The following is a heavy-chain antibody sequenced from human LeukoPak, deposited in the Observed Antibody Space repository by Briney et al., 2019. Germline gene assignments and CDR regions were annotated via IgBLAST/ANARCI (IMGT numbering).Heavy chain of an antibody. J-gene: IGHJ6*03. CDR2: INPNSGGT. CDR1: GYTFTGYY. CDR3: ASSPPTGWLHYYMDV. D-gene: IGHD5-12*01. Sequence: GASVKVSCKASGYTFTGYYMHWVRQAPGRGLEWMGWINPNSGGTNYAQKFQGRVTMTRDTSISTAYMELSRLRSDDTAVYYCASSPPTGWLHYYMDVRGKGTTVTVSS. V-gene: IGHV1-2*02.